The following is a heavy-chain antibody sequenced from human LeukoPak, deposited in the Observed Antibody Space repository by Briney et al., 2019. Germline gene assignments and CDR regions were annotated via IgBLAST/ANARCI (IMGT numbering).Heavy chain of an antibody. CDR3: ATWLYYYDSSGYYNY. V-gene: IGHV1-69*13. Sequence: SVKVSCKASGGTFISYAISWVRQAPGQGLEWMGGIIPIFGTANYAQKFQGRVTITADESTSTAYMELSSLRSEDTAVYYCATWLYYYDSSGYYNYWGQGTLVTVSS. J-gene: IGHJ4*02. D-gene: IGHD3-22*01. CDR2: IIPIFGTA. CDR1: GGTFISYA.